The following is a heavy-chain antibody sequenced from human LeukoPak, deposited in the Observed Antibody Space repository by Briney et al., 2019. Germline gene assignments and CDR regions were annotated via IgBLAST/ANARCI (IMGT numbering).Heavy chain of an antibody. V-gene: IGHV4-34*01. CDR2: INHSGST. J-gene: IGHJ4*02. Sequence: SETLCLTCAVYGGSFSGYYWSWIRQPPGKGLEWIGEINHSGSTNYNPSLKSRVTISVDTSKNQFSLKLSSVTAADTAVYYCARVEDYDILTAGAVGGNRYPDYWGQGTLVTVSS. D-gene: IGHD3-9*01. CDR3: ARVEDYDILTAGAVGGNRYPDY. CDR1: GGSFSGYY.